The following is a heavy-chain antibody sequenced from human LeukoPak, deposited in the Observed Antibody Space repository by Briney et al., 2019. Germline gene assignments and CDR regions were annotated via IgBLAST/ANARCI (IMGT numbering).Heavy chain of an antibody. CDR1: GGTFSRYG. CDR2: IIPIFGTA. J-gene: IGHJ5*01. Sequence: SVKVSCKAFGGTFSRYGFSWVRQAPGQGLEWMGRIIPIFGTANYAQKFQGRVTITTDEFTSTAYMELSSLRYDDTAVHYCARGDGYGYNWFDSWGQGTLVTVSS. CDR3: ARGDGYGYNWFDS. V-gene: IGHV1-69*05. D-gene: IGHD5-24*01.